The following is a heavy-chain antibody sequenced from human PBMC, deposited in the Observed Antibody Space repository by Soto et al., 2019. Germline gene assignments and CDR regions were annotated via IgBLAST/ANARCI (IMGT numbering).Heavy chain of an antibody. V-gene: IGHV4-59*01. J-gene: IGHJ4*02. CDR2: IYYSGRT. D-gene: IGHD4-17*01. Sequence: QVQLQESGPGLVKPSETLSLTCTVSGGSISSYYWSWIRQPPGKGLEWIGYIYYSGRTNYNPSLKSRVTISVDTSKNQFSLKLSSVTAADTAVYYCARDYGGNSDYWGQGTLVTVSS. CDR3: ARDYGGNSDY. CDR1: GGSISSYY.